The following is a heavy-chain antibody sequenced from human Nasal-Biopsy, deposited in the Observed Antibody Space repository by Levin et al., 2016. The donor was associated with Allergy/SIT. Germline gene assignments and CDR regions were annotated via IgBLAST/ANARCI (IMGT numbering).Heavy chain of an antibody. CDR3: VCTSGMDV. CDR2: ILPDGNSK. D-gene: IGHD2-8*01. Sequence: GESLKISCAASGFRLGFSRYALHWVRQAPGKGPEWVAVILPDGNSKDYADSVKGRFTISRDNSKNTVFLEMNSLRVEDSAIYYCVCTSGMDVWGQGTTVTVSS. CDR1: GFRLGFSRYA. J-gene: IGHJ6*02. V-gene: IGHV3-30*02.